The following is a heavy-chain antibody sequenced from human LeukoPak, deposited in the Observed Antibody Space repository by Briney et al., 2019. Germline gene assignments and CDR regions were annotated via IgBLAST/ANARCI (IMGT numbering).Heavy chain of an antibody. Sequence: EGYLRLSCAASGFSFIYYNMKWVRQAPGKGLEWVASISSSSSHIYYADSVKGRFTISRDNARNSVYLQMNSLRAEDTAVYYCARDFTYDGYWGQGTLVTV. CDR3: ARDFTYDGY. J-gene: IGHJ4*02. CDR1: GFSFIYYN. CDR2: ISSSSSHI. D-gene: IGHD2-21*01. V-gene: IGHV3-21*01.